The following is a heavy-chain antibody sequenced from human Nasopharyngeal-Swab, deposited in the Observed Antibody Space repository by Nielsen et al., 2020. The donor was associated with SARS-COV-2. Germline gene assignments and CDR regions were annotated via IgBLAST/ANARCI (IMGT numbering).Heavy chain of an antibody. CDR2: IRSKAYGGTT. CDR3: AREGPDSGYVDPHFDY. CDR1: GFTFGDYA. Sequence: GESLKISCPASGFTFGDYAMSWVRQAPGKGLEWVGFIRSKAYGGTTEYAASVKGRFTISRDDSKSIAYLQMNSLRAEDTAVYYCAREGPDSGYVDPHFDYWGQGTLVTVSS. J-gene: IGHJ4*02. D-gene: IGHD5-12*01. V-gene: IGHV3-49*04.